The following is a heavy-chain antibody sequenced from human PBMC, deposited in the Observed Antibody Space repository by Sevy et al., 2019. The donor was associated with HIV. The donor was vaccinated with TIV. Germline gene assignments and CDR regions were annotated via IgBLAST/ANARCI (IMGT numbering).Heavy chain of an antibody. Sequence: GGSLRLSCAASGFTFDNNAMYWVRQAPGKGLEWVSAISGSGFSTNYAASVRGRFTISRDISKTTLYLQMNSLRAEDTAVYYCAKVYYYDSGTVIPRGMDVWGQGTTVTVSS. J-gene: IGHJ6*02. V-gene: IGHV3-23*01. CDR2: ISGSGFST. D-gene: IGHD3-10*01. CDR3: AKVYYYDSGTVIPRGMDV. CDR1: GFTFDNNA.